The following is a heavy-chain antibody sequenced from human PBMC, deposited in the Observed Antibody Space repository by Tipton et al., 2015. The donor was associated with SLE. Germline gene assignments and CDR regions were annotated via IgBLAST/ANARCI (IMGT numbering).Heavy chain of an antibody. V-gene: IGHV4-4*07. CDR3: SRGGRSADRRWNS. Sequence: TLSLTCTVSGGSISSYYWAWIRQPAGKGLAWIGSIYNSGSTYYNASLKSRVTISVDTSKNQFSLNLTAVTAADSAVYYCSRGGRSADRRWNSWGQGTLVTVSS. J-gene: IGHJ4*02. D-gene: IGHD1/OR15-1a*01. CDR2: IYNSGST. CDR1: GGSISSYY.